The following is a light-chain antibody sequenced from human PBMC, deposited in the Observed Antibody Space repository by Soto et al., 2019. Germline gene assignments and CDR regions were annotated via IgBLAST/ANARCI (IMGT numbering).Light chain of an antibody. CDR2: AAS. CDR3: QQYYSYPFA. Sequence: VRVTQSPYSLSASTGEIVTITCRASQGISSYLAWYQQKPGKAPKLLIYAASTLQSGVPSRFSGSGSGTDFTLTISCLQSEDFATYYCQQYYSYPFAVGQVSKVDIK. CDR1: QGISSY. J-gene: IGKJ1*01. V-gene: IGKV1-8*01.